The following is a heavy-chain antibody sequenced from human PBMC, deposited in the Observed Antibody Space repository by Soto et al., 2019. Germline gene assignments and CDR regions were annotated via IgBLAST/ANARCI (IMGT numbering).Heavy chain of an antibody. CDR1: GFTFSSYW. Sequence: GSLRLSCAASGFTFSSYWMSWVRQAPGKGLGWLANIKQDGSEKYYVDSVKGRITISRDNAKNSLYLQMNSLRAEDTAVYYCARDLGLDCSSTSCYTKRGYYYGMDVWGQGTTVTVSS. J-gene: IGHJ6*02. CDR2: IKQDGSEK. V-gene: IGHV3-7*03. CDR3: ARDLGLDCSSTSCYTKRGYYYGMDV. D-gene: IGHD2-2*02.